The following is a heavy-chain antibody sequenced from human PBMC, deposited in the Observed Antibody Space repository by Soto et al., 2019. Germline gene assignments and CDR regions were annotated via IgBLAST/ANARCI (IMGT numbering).Heavy chain of an antibody. D-gene: IGHD3-10*01. CDR3: LLIIRQPPRSTLFPYTRSSDL. J-gene: IGHJ2*01. Sequence: GGSLRLSCVASGFTFRSYWMHWARQAPGKWLVWVSHINGDGSTTSYADSVKSRFTISRDNAKNTVYLQMNSLRDEDTAVYYFLLIIRQPPRSTLFPYTRSSDL. CDR2: INGDGSTT. V-gene: IGHV3-74*01. CDR1: GFTFRSYW.